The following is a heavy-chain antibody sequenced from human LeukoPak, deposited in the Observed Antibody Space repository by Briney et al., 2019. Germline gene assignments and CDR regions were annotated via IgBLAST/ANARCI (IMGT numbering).Heavy chain of an antibody. V-gene: IGHV4-39*01. J-gene: IGHJ5*02. CDR3: ASRWGGLRFLET. CDR1: GGSISSSNYY. CDR2: IHYSGIT. Sequence: PSETLSLTCTVSGGSISSSNYYWGWIRQPPGKGLEWIGTIHYSGITYYNPSLRSRVTISADTSKNQFSLKLSSVTAADTAVYYCASRWGGLRFLETWGQETLVTVSS. D-gene: IGHD3-3*01.